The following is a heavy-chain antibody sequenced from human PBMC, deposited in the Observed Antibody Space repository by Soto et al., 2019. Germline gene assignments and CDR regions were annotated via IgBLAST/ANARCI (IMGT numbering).Heavy chain of an antibody. CDR3: AKGLYGSDLKGNYYYYYMDV. Sequence: GGSLRLSCAASGFTFSSYGMHWVRQAPGKGLEWVAVISYDGSNKYYADSVKGRFTISRDNSKNTLYLQMNSLRAEDTAVYYCAKGLYGSDLKGNYYYYYMDVWGKGTTVTVSS. V-gene: IGHV3-30*18. CDR1: GFTFSSYG. D-gene: IGHD3-10*01. CDR2: ISYDGSNK. J-gene: IGHJ6*03.